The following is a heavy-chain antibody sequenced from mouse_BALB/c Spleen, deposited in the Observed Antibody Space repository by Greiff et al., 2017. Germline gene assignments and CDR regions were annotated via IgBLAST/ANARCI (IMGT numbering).Heavy chain of an antibody. J-gene: IGHJ4*01. CDR1: GYTFTDYA. D-gene: IGHD2-3*01. Sequence: VQLQESGAELVRPGVSVKISCKGSGYTFTDYAMHWVKQSHAKSLEWIGVISTYYGDASYNQKFKGKATMTVDKSSSTAYMELARLTSEDSAIYYCARLGIGYDGYGYAMDYWGQGTSVTVSS. CDR2: ISTYYGDA. V-gene: IGHV1S137*01. CDR3: ARLGIGYDGYGYAMDY.